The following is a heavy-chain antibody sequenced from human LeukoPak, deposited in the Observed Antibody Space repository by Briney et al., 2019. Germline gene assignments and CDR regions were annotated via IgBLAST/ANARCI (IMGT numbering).Heavy chain of an antibody. CDR3: AGGSGLRNGVDV. D-gene: IGHD2-8*01. CDR1: EFSVSSNY. V-gene: IGHV3-66*02. CDR2: IYSDGAT. J-gene: IGHJ6*02. Sequence: EPGGSLRLSCAASEFSVSSNYLNWVRQAPGKGLEWVSVIYSDGATFYADSVKGRFTISRDSSSNTLFAQMNSLKPGDTGVYYCAGGSGLRNGVDVWGLGTTVTVSS.